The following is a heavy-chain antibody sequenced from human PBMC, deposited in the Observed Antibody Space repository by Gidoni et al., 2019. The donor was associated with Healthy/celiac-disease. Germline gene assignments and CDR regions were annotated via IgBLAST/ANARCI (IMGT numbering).Heavy chain of an antibody. CDR3: ARYPFTVVTRFGAFDI. V-gene: IGHV3-11*06. J-gene: IGHJ3*02. CDR2: MSKISRYT. Sequence: QVQLVESGGGLVKPGGYLSLSCAASEFTISNYYMRWIRHAPGKGLELVSYMSKISRYTNYADSVKGRITISRYNAKNSLHLQMNSLRAEDTAVYYCARYPFTVVTRFGAFDIWGQGTMVTVSS. D-gene: IGHD2-15*01. CDR1: EFTISNYY.